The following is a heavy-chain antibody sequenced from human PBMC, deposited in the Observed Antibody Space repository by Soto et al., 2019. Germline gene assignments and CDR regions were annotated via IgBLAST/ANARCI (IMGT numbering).Heavy chain of an antibody. CDR2: ISYSGST. V-gene: IGHV4-59*13. J-gene: IGHJ4*02. D-gene: IGHD2-2*01. Sequence: SETLSLTCSVSGGSISINSWSWIRHPPGKGLEWIGYISYSGSTNYNLSLMSRLTISIDTSKNQFSLKLSSVTAADTAVYYCVRAAVVVPAAAPGYFDCWGQGTLVTVSS. CDR1: GGSISINS. CDR3: VRAAVVVPAAAPGYFDC.